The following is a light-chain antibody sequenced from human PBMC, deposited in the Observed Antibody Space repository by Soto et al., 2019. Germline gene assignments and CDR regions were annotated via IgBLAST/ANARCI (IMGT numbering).Light chain of an antibody. J-gene: IGLJ1*01. CDR2: DVS. CDR1: TSDVGRYNY. Sequence: QSALTQPASVSGSPGQSITISCTGTTSDVGRYNYVSWYQQHPGKAPKLIIYDVSNRPSGVSNRFSGSKSGNTASLTISGLQAEDEADYSCNSYTSSSTYVFGTGTKLTV. CDR3: NSYTSSSTYV. V-gene: IGLV2-14*01.